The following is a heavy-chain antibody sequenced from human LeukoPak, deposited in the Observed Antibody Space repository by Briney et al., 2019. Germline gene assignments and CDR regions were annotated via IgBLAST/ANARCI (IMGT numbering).Heavy chain of an antibody. V-gene: IGHV3-20*04. D-gene: IGHD6-19*01. CDR2: INWNGGNT. CDR3: ARTLTGMAVAGPKGFDY. Sequence: GGSLRLSCAASGFTFDDYGMSCVRQAPGKGLEWVSGINWNGGNTGYADSMKGRFTISRDNAKNSLYLQMNSLRDEDAAVYYCARTLTGMAVAGPKGFDYWGQGSLVTVSS. CDR1: GFTFDDYG. J-gene: IGHJ4*02.